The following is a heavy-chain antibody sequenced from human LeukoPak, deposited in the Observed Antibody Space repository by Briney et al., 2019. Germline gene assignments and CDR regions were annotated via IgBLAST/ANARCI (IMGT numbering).Heavy chain of an antibody. J-gene: IGHJ4*02. CDR1: GFTVSSNY. CDR2: IYSGGST. CDR3: AREGYCSSTSCEITDY. Sequence: GGSLRLSCAASGFTVSSNYMSWVRQAPGKGLEWVSVIYSGGSTYYADSVKGRFTISRDNAKNSLFLQMNSLRAEDTAVYYCAREGYCSSTSCEITDYWGQGTLVTVSS. D-gene: IGHD2-2*01. V-gene: IGHV3-53*01.